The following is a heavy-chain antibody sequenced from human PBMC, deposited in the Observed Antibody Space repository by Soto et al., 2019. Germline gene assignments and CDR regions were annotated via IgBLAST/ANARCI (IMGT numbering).Heavy chain of an antibody. CDR3: ARAAYCRPVKCFIVNYSFGLDI. Sequence: EQLVGSGGGVVQPGMSQRLSCVSSGFPFGSYALHWIRRTPGKGLEWVGVIVYDGMTEYYGDSVKGRFTISRDNSKNTLYRPMNSLRDADTAVYYCARAAYCRPVKCFIVNYSFGLDIWSQGTSVTVAS. J-gene: IGHJ6*02. D-gene: IGHD2-15*01. CDR2: IVYDGMTE. CDR1: GFPFGSYA. V-gene: IGHV3-30*03.